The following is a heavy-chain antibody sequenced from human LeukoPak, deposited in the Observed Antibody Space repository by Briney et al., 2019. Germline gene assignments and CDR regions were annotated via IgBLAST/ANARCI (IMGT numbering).Heavy chain of an antibody. Sequence: PSETLSLTCTVSGGSVTRGAYSWTWIRQPVGKGLEWIGRIYTSGDTKYNPSLKSRVTISVGASNNQFSLKLTSVTAADTAVYYCAREGRSSSPYIDPWGQGTLVTVSS. J-gene: IGHJ5*02. CDR2: IYTSGDT. CDR1: GGSVTRGAYS. CDR3: AREGRSSSPYIDP. D-gene: IGHD6-13*01. V-gene: IGHV4-61*02.